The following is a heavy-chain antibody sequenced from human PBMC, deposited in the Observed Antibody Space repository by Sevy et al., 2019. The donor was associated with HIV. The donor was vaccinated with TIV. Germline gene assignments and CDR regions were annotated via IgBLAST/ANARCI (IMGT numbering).Heavy chain of an antibody. Sequence: SETLSLTCTVSGGSITSLYWNWIRQPPGKGLEWIANIYYNGHINYNPSLKSRVTLSLETCKNQFSLRLGSVTAADTAMYYCAGENAWGRGYSWGQGTLVTVSS. V-gene: IGHV4-59*08. J-gene: IGHJ4*02. CDR1: GGSITSLY. CDR2: IYYNGHI. D-gene: IGHD1-26*01. CDR3: AGENAWGRGYS.